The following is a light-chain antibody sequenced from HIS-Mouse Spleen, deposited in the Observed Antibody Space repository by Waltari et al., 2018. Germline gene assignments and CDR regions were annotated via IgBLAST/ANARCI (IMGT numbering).Light chain of an antibody. CDR1: ALPKKY. J-gene: IGLJ2*01. V-gene: IGLV3-10*01. CDR3: YSTDSSGNHRV. CDR2: EDS. Sequence: SYELTQPPSVSVSPGQTARITCSGDALPKKYAYWYQQKSGQAPVLVIYEDSKRPSGFPARFSGSSPGTMAISGAQVEDEADYYCYSTDSSGNHRVFGGGTKLTVL.